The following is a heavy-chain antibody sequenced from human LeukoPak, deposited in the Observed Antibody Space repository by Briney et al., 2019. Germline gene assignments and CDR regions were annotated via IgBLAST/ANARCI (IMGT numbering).Heavy chain of an antibody. Sequence: SETLSLTCTVSGGSISSYYWSWIRQAPGKGLEWIGYIYQSGSTYFNPSLKSRVSISIDTSKNQFSLKLSSVTAADTAVYYCARESWMWEVDGFDLWGQGTVVTVSS. D-gene: IGHD1-26*01. J-gene: IGHJ3*01. V-gene: IGHV4-59*12. CDR1: GGSISSYY. CDR2: IYQSGST. CDR3: ARESWMWEVDGFDL.